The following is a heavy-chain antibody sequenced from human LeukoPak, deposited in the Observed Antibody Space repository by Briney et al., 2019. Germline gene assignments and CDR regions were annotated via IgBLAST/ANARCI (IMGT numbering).Heavy chain of an antibody. D-gene: IGHD3-22*01. CDR1: GFTFSSYS. V-gene: IGHV3-21*01. Sequence: GGSLRLSCAASGFTFSSYSTNWVRQAPGKGLEWVSSISSSSSYIYYADSVKGRFTISRHNAKNSLYLQMNTLRAEDTAVYYCARDHSSSFQSIPDAFDIWGQGT. CDR2: ISSSSSYI. CDR3: ARDHSSSFQSIPDAFDI. J-gene: IGHJ3*02.